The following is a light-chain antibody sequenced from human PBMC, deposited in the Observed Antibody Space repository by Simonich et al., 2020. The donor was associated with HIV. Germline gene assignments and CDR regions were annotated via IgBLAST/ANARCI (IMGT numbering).Light chain of an antibody. V-gene: IGKV1-12*01. CDR3: QQAIGFPRT. CDR1: QGISSW. J-gene: IGKJ4*02. CDR2: SAS. Sequence: DIQMTQSPSSVSASVGDRVTITCRASQGISSWLAWYKHKPGKAPKLLMYSASTLQSGVPSRFSGSGSGTKFTLTITSLQPEDFATYYCQQAIGFPRTFGGGTRVEIK.